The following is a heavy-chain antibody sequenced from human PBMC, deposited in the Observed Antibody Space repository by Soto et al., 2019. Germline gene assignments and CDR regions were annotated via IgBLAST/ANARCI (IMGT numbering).Heavy chain of an antibody. Sequence: GGSLRLSCAASGFTFSNAWMSWVRQAPGKGLEWVGRIKSKTDGGTTDYAAPVKGRFTISRDDSKNTLYLQMNSLKTEDTAVYYCTTVTFTYYYDSSGYYYVDWGQGTLVTVSS. CDR1: GFTFSNAW. CDR2: IKSKTDGGTT. CDR3: TTVTFTYYYDSSGYYYVD. J-gene: IGHJ4*02. V-gene: IGHV3-15*01. D-gene: IGHD3-22*01.